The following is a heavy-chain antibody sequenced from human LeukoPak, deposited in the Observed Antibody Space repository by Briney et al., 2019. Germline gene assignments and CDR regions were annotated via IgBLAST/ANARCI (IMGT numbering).Heavy chain of an antibody. J-gene: IGHJ4*02. CDR2: IYSGGTT. D-gene: IGHD6-19*01. CDR1: GFTVSGNY. V-gene: IGHV3-53*05. Sequence: PGGSLRLSCAVSGFTVSGNYMSWVRQAPGKGLEWVSLIYSGGTTYYADSVKGRFTISRDNSKNTLYLQMNSLRAEDTAVYYCAKDLLAVAGTPNDYWGQGTLVTVSS. CDR3: AKDLLAVAGTPNDY.